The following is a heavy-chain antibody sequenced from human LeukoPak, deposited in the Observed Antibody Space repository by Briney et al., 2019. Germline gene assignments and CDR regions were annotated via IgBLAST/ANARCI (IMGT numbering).Heavy chain of an antibody. V-gene: IGHV3-23*01. D-gene: IGHD2-21*02. J-gene: IGHJ4*02. CDR3: AKVVVVVTAELAFDY. CDR2: ISGSGGST. CDR1: GFTFSSYA. Sequence: GGSLRLSCAASGFTFSSYAMSWVRQAPGKGLEWVSAISGSGGSTYYADSVKGRFTISRDNSKNTLYLQMNSLRAEDTAVYYCAKVVVVVTAELAFDYWGQGTLVTVSS.